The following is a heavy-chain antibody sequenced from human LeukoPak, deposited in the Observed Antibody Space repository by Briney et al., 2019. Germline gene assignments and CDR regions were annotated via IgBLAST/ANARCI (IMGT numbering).Heavy chain of an antibody. D-gene: IGHD3-10*01. Sequence: ASVKVSCKASGYTFTSYGISWVRQAPGQGLEWMGWISAYNGNTNYAQKLQGRVTMTTDTSTSTAYMELRSLRSDDTAVYYCARVEGVVVRDLIWDYWGQGTLVTVSS. CDR1: GYTFTSYG. J-gene: IGHJ4*02. CDR3: ARVEGVVVRDLIWDY. CDR2: ISAYNGNT. V-gene: IGHV1-18*01.